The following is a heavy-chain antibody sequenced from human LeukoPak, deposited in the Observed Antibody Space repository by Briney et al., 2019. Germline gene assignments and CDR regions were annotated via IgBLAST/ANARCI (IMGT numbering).Heavy chain of an antibody. D-gene: IGHD2-15*01. CDR2: ISSNEGST. CDR3: ARGLGYCSGGSCSPRSYYYGMDV. CDR1: GFTFSSYA. J-gene: IGHJ6*02. V-gene: IGHV3-64*01. Sequence: GGSLRLSCATSGFTFSSYAMHWVRQAPGKGLEYVSSISSNEGSTYYANSVKGRFTISRDNYKNTLFLQMGSLRSEDMAVYYCARGLGYCSGGSCSPRSYYYGMDVWGQGTTVTVSS.